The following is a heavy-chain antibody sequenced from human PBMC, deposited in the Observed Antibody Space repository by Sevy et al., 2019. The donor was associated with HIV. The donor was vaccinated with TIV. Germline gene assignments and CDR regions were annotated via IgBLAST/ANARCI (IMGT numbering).Heavy chain of an antibody. Sequence: SETLSLTCTVSGGSISSSSYYWGWIRQPPGKGLEWIGSIYYSGSTYYNPSLKSRVTISVDTPKNQFSLKLSSVTAADTAVYYCARLVNIVATMPDYWGQGTLVTVSS. CDR1: GGSISSSSYY. J-gene: IGHJ4*02. CDR2: IYYSGST. CDR3: ARLVNIVATMPDY. D-gene: IGHD5-12*01. V-gene: IGHV4-39*01.